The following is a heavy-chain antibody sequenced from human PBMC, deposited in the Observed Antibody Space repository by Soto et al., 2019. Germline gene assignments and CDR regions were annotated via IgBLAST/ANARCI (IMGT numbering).Heavy chain of an antibody. J-gene: IGHJ6*02. CDR3: ARGRGWTYYYYYYGMDV. D-gene: IGHD6-19*01. Sequence: PSETLSLTCAVYGGSFSGYYWSWIRQPPGKGLEWIGEINHSGSTNYNPSLKSRVTISVDTSKNQFSLKLSSVTAADTAVYYCARGRGWTYYYYYYGMDVWGQGTTVTVSS. CDR1: GGSFSGYY. V-gene: IGHV4-34*01. CDR2: INHSGST.